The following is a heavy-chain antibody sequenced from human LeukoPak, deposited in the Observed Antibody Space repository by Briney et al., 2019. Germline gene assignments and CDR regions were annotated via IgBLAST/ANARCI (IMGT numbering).Heavy chain of an antibody. CDR3: AKDTGVFYDSSGYYGYFDY. CDR2: ISGSGGST. J-gene: IGHJ4*02. D-gene: IGHD3-22*01. V-gene: IGHV3-23*01. CDR1: GFTFSSYA. Sequence: GGSLRLSCAASGFTFSSYAMSWVRQAPGKGLEWVSAISGSGGSTYYADPVKGRFTISRDNSKNTLYLQMNSLRAEDTAVYYCAKDTGVFYDSSGYYGYFDYWGQGTLVTVSS.